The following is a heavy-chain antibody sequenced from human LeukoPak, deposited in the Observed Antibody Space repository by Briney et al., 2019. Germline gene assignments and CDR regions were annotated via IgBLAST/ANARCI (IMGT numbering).Heavy chain of an antibody. Sequence: PETLSLTCAVYGGSFSGNYWSWIRQPPGKGLEWIGEINHSGSTNYNPSLKSRVTISVDTSKNQFSLKLSSVTAADTAVYYCARGRILGASALGYWGQGTLVTVSS. V-gene: IGHV4-34*01. D-gene: IGHD1-26*01. J-gene: IGHJ4*02. CDR3: ARGRILGASALGY. CDR1: GGSFSGNY. CDR2: INHSGST.